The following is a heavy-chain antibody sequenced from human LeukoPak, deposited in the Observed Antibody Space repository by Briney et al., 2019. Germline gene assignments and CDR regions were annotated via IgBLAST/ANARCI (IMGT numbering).Heavy chain of an antibody. V-gene: IGHV3-48*01. J-gene: IGHJ4*02. D-gene: IGHD3-16*01. Sequence: PGGSLRLSCAASGFSLSSYSMNWVRQAPGKGLEWASYISSTSSTIDYADSVKGRFTISRDNAKNSLYLQMNSPRAEDTALYYCARDQWGTYLFDYWGQGTLVTVSS. CDR1: GFSLSSYS. CDR3: ARDQWGTYLFDY. CDR2: ISSTSSTI.